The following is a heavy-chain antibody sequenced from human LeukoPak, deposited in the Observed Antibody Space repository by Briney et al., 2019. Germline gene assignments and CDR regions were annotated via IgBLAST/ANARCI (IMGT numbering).Heavy chain of an antibody. D-gene: IGHD6-13*01. CDR1: GGSISSSSYY. Sequence: TSETLSLTCTASGGSISSSSYYWGWIRQPPGKGLEWIGSIYYSGSTYYNPSLKSRVTISVDTSKNQFSLKLSSVTAADTAVYYCALSPTFPAAAYDYWGQGTLVTVSS. CDR3: ALSPTFPAAAYDY. V-gene: IGHV4-39*07. J-gene: IGHJ4*02. CDR2: IYYSGST.